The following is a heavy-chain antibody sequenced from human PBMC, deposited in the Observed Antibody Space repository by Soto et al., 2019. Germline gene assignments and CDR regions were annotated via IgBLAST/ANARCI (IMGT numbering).Heavy chain of an antibody. D-gene: IGHD3-3*01. J-gene: IGHJ6*02. Sequence: ASVKVSCKASGYSFTDYHIHWVRQAPGQGLEWMGWISAYNGNTNYAQKLQGRVTMTTDTSTSTAYMELRSLGSDDTAVYHCAREGAIFGVVPYYGMDVWGQGTTVTVSS. CDR3: AREGAIFGVVPYYGMDV. V-gene: IGHV1-18*04. CDR2: ISAYNGNT. CDR1: GYSFTDYH.